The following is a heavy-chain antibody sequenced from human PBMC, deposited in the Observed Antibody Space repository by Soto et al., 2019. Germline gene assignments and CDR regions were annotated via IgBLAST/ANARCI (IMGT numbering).Heavy chain of an antibody. J-gene: IGHJ5*02. CDR3: AGTLPATSGGGIDP. V-gene: IGHV4-59*08. CDR2: ISDTGSS. Sequence: QVQLQESGPGLVKPSETLSLMCSVSGGSFTNSFWSWLRQPPGKGLELIGFISDTGSSRYSPSLYSRVTISIYTSKSQFSLTLTSVTAADTAVYYCAGTLPATSGGGIDPWGQGSLVTVSS. D-gene: IGHD3-16*01. CDR1: GGSFTNSF.